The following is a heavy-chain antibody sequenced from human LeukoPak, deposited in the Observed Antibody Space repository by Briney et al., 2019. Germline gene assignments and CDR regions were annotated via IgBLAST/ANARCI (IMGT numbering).Heavy chain of an antibody. V-gene: IGHV4-30-4*01. J-gene: IGHJ3*02. D-gene: IGHD2-15*01. Sequence: PSATLSRTCTVSGGSISSGDYYRSWIRQPPGKGLEWIGYIYYSGSTYYNPSLKSRVTISVDTSKNQFSLKLSSVTAADTAVYYCARRSVVGHCSGGSCQDAFDIWGQGTMVTVSS. CDR1: GGSISSGDYY. CDR3: ARRSVVGHCSGGSCQDAFDI. CDR2: IYYSGST.